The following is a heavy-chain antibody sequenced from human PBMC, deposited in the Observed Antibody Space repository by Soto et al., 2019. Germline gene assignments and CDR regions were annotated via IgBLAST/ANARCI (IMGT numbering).Heavy chain of an antibody. D-gene: IGHD3-3*01. J-gene: IGHJ4*02. CDR2: IIPIHGIA. CDR1: GGTFSSYT. CDR3: VRDKYDAIAEY. V-gene: IGHV1-69*04. Sequence: ASVKVSCKASGGTFSSYTISWVRQAPGQGLEWMGRIIPIHGIANYAQKFQGRVTITADKSTSTAYMELSSLRSEDTAVYYCVRDKYDAIAEYWGQGTLVTVSS.